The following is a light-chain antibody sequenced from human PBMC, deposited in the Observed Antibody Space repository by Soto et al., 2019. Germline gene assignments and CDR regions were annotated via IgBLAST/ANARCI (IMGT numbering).Light chain of an antibody. CDR3: QQYNSYWT. V-gene: IGKV1-5*03. Sequence: DIQMTQSPSTLSASVGDRVTITCRASQSISSWLAWYQQKPGKAHKLLIYKAPSLESWVPSRFSGSGSGTEFTLTISSLQPDDFATYYCQQYNSYWTFGQGTKVEIK. CDR2: KAP. CDR1: QSISSW. J-gene: IGKJ1*01.